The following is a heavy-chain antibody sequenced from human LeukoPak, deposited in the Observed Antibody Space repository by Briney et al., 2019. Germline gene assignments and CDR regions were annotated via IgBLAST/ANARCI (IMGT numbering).Heavy chain of an antibody. V-gene: IGHV4-34*01. Sequence: SETLSLTCAVSSGSFSDYNWSWIRQSPGKGLEWIGEINHSGSTNYNPSLKSPVTISVDTSKNQFSLKLSSVTAADTAVYYCARGSIMLFGVIRNNYYYGMDVWGQGTTVTVSS. J-gene: IGHJ6*02. CDR2: INHSGST. D-gene: IGHD3-3*01. CDR1: SGSFSDYN. CDR3: ARGSIMLFGVIRNNYYYGMDV.